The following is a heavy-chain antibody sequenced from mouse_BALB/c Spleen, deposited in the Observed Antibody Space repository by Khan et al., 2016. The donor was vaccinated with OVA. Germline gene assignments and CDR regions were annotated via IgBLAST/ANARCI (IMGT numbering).Heavy chain of an antibody. V-gene: IGHV1S137*01. Sequence: QVQLKQSGAELVRPGVSVKISCKGSGYTFTDYAMHWVKQSHAKSLEWIGVISTYYGDADYNQKFKGKATMTVDKSSSTAYMELARLTSEDSAIYYCARGSGNSPFAYWGQGTLVTVSA. CDR3: ARGSGNSPFAY. CDR1: GYTFTDYA. CDR2: ISTYYGDA. D-gene: IGHD1-3*01. J-gene: IGHJ3*01.